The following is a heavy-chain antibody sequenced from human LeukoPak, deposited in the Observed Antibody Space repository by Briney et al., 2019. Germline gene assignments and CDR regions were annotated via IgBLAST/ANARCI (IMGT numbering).Heavy chain of an antibody. J-gene: IGHJ6*02. D-gene: IGHD6-19*01. V-gene: IGHV4-39*01. CDR3: ASSGWYGPFCYYYYGMDV. CDR2: IYYSGST. Sequence: SETLSLTCTVSGGSISSSSYYWCWIRQPPGKGLEWIGSIYYSGSTYYNPSLKSRVTISVDTSKNQFSLKLSSVTAADTAVYYCASSGWYGPFCYYYYGMDVWGQGTTVTVSS. CDR1: GGSISSSSYY.